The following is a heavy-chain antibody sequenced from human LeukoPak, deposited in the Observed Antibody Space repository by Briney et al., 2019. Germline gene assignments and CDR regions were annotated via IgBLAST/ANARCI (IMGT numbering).Heavy chain of an antibody. CDR2: LRYDGSNK. CDR1: GFTFSSYG. Sequence: GGSLRLSCAASGFTFSSYGMHWVRQAPGKGLEWVAFLRYDGSNKYYADSVKGRFTISRDNSKNTLYLQMNSLRAEDTAVYYCAKDAFRGYSYGWHFDYWGQGTLVTVSS. D-gene: IGHD5-18*01. CDR3: AKDAFRGYSYGWHFDY. V-gene: IGHV3-30*02. J-gene: IGHJ4*02.